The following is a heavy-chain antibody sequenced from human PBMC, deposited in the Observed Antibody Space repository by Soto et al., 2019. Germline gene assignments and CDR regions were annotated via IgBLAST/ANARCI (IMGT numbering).Heavy chain of an antibody. CDR2: ISASGDAT. CDR1: GGTFSSYA. J-gene: IGHJ4*02. CDR3: AKKVTIYAVDPADY. Sequence: GASVKVSCKASGGTFSSYAISWVRQAPGKGLEWVSVISASGDATYYAASVKGRFTLSRDNSKNTLYLQMNSLTVADTAVYYCAKKVTIYAVDPADYWGQGTQVTVS. V-gene: IGHV3-23*01. D-gene: IGHD3-3*01.